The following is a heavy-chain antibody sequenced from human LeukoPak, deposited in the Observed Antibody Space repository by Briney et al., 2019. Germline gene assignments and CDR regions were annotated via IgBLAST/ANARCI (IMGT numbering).Heavy chain of an antibody. V-gene: IGHV1-2*02. J-gene: IGHJ5*02. CDR2: INPNSGGT. CDR3: AREEIAAAEVYNWFDP. CDR1: GYTFTGYY. Sequence: ASVKVSCKASGYTFTGYYMHWVRQAPGQGLEWTGWINPNSGGTNYAQKFQGRVTMTRDTSISTAYMELSRLRSDDTAVYYCAREEIAAAEVYNWFDPWGQGTLVTVSS. D-gene: IGHD6-13*01.